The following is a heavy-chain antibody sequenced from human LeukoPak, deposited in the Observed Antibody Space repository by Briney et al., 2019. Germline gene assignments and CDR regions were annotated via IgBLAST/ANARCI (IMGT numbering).Heavy chain of an antibody. D-gene: IGHD5-12*01. CDR1: GGSISSYY. Sequence: PSETLSLTCTVSGGSISSYYWSWIRQPPGKGLEWIGYIYYSGSTNYNPSLKSRVTISVDTSKNQFSLKLSSVTAADTAVYYCARDFYSGYYFDYWGQGTLVTVSS. CDR3: ARDFYSGYYFDY. CDR2: IYYSGST. J-gene: IGHJ4*02. V-gene: IGHV4-59*01.